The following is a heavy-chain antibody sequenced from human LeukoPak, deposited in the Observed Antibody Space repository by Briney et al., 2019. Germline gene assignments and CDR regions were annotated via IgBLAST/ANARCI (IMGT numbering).Heavy chain of an antibody. V-gene: IGHV4-34*01. Sequence: PSETLSLTCAVYGGSFSGYYWSWIRQPPGKGLEWIGEINHSGSTNYNPSLKSRVTISVDTSKNQFSLKLSSVTAADTAVYYCARGDDGSGSYQSDWFDPWGQGTLVTVFS. CDR1: GGSFSGYY. CDR3: ARGDDGSGSYQSDWFDP. CDR2: INHSGST. J-gene: IGHJ5*02. D-gene: IGHD3-10*01.